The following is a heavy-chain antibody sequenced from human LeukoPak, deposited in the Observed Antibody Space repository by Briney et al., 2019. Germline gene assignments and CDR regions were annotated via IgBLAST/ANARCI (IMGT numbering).Heavy chain of an antibody. V-gene: IGHV3-33*01. CDR1: GFTFSSYG. J-gene: IGHJ4*02. CDR2: IWYDGSNK. CDR3: ARDRTAAKNYFDY. Sequence: LSGGSLRLSCAASGFTFSSYGMHWVRQAPGKGLEWVAVIWYDGSNKYYADSVKGRLTISRDNSKNTLYLQMNSLRAEDTAVYYCARDRTAAKNYFDYWGQGTLVTVSS. D-gene: IGHD2-15*01.